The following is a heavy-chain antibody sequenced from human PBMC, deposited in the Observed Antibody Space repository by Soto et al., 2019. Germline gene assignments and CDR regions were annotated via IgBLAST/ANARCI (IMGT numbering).Heavy chain of an antibody. CDR1: GFNFSSYW. D-gene: IGHD5-12*01. V-gene: IGHV3-74*01. CDR2: INSDGSST. Sequence: VRSLRLSCAAAGFNFSSYWMHWVRQVPGKGLVWVSHINSDGSSTRYADSVKGRFTISRDNAKNTLYLQMNSLRAEDTAVYYCTRAGKWPSDYWGQGTLVTVSS. CDR3: TRAGKWPSDY. J-gene: IGHJ4*02.